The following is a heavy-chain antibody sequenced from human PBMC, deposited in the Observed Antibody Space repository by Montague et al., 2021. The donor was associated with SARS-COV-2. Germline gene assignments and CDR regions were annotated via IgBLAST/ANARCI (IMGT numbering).Heavy chain of an antibody. V-gene: IGHV4-4*07. Sequence: SETLSLTCTVSGGSISSYYWSWVRQSAGKGLEWIGRLYITGSTNXNSALEGRVTMSVDTSRNQFYLKLTSVTAADTAVYYCASIPTRLHTVRGVIDNWGQGVLVTVSS. CDR1: GGSISSYY. D-gene: IGHD3-10*01. J-gene: IGHJ4*02. CDR3: ASIPTRLHTVRGVIDN. CDR2: LYITGST.